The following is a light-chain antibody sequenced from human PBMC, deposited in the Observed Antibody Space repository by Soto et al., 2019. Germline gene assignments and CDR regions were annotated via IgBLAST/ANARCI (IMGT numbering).Light chain of an antibody. CDR2: GVS. J-gene: IGKJ1*01. Sequence: EIVLTQSPGTLSLSPGERATLSCRASQSVSSYLAWYQQKPGQAPRLLIYGVSSRATGIPDRFSGSGSGTDFTLTISRLEPEDFAAFYCQQYGSSLPWTFGQGTKVDIK. CDR3: QQYGSSLPWT. CDR1: QSVSSY. V-gene: IGKV3-20*01.